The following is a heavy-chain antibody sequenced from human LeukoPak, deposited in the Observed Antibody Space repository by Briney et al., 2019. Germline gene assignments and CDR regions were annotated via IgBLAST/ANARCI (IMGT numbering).Heavy chain of an antibody. D-gene: IGHD2-21*02. J-gene: IGHJ1*01. V-gene: IGHV3-30*18. CDR2: ISYDGSNK. Sequence: PGGSLRLSCAASGFTFSSYGMRWVRQAPGKGLEWVAVISYDGSNKYYADSVKGRFTISRDNSKNTLYLQMNSLRAEDTAVYYCAKEAAYCGGDCSLYFQHWGQGTLVTVSS. CDR3: AKEAAYCGGDCSLYFQH. CDR1: GFTFSSYG.